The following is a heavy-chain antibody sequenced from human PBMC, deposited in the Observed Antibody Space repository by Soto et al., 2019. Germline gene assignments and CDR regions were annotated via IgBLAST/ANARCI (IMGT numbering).Heavy chain of an antibody. D-gene: IGHD2-15*01. V-gene: IGHV4-39*01. CDR1: GISVSTSDYY. CDR3: AGFVVPASRNSDFDY. CDR2: IYYSGST. Sequence: SETLSLTCTVSGISVSTSDYYWGWVRKPPGKGLDWIGNIYYSGSTFYNPSLRSRVTLSVDTSKNQFSLRLNSVTVADTAVYFCAGFVVPASRNSDFDYWGQGTLVTVSS. J-gene: IGHJ4*02.